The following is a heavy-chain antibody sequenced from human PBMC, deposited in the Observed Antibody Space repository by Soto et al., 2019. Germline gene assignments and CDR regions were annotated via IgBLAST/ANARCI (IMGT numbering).Heavy chain of an antibody. Sequence: PGGSLRLSCAASGFTFSSYGMHWVRQAPGKGLEWVAVISYDGSNKYYADSVKGRFTISRDNSKNTLYLQMNSLRAEDTAVYYCAKVSATIRDFDYWGQGTLVTVSS. J-gene: IGHJ4*02. V-gene: IGHV3-30*18. D-gene: IGHD5-12*01. CDR2: ISYDGSNK. CDR3: AKVSATIRDFDY. CDR1: GFTFSSYG.